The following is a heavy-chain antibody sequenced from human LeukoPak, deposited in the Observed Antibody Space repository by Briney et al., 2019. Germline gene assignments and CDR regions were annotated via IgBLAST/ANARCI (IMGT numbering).Heavy chain of an antibody. J-gene: IGHJ4*02. CDR1: GFTFSTYV. Sequence: PGGSLRLSCAASGFTFSTYVMTWVRQAPGKGLEWVSSIGGSGGSAYHGNSVKGRFSISRDNSKNTLYLQMNSLRDEDTAVYYCAKGGIGSSSGLDYWGQGTLVTVSS. D-gene: IGHD5-18*01. CDR2: IGGSGGSA. CDR3: AKGGIGSSSGLDY. V-gene: IGHV3-23*01.